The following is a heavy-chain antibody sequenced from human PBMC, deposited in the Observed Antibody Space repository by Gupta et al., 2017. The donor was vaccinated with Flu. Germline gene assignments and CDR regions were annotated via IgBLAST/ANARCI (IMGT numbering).Heavy chain of an antibody. CDR2: IYYSGST. Sequence: QVQLQESGPGLVKPSETLSLTCTVSGGSINNYYWSWIRQPPGKGLECIGYIYYSGSTNYNPSLKNRVTISIGTSMQQFSLKLTSVTAADTAVYYCARGGYYDSGSYVYFDNWGQGTLVTVSS. D-gene: IGHD3-10*01. V-gene: IGHV4-59*01. CDR1: GGSINNYY. CDR3: ARGGYYDSGSYVYFDN. J-gene: IGHJ4*02.